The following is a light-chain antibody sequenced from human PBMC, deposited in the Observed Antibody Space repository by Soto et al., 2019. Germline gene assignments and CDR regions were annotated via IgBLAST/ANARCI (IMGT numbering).Light chain of an antibody. CDR3: SSYTSSSTLYV. CDR1: SSDVGGYNY. V-gene: IGLV2-14*03. J-gene: IGLJ1*01. Sequence: QSVLTQPRSVSGSPGQSLTISCTGTSSDVGGYNYVSWYQQHPGKVPKLMIYDVTKRPSGVSDRFSGSKSGNTASLTISGLQAEDEADYYCSSYTSSSTLYVFGTGTKVTVL. CDR2: DVT.